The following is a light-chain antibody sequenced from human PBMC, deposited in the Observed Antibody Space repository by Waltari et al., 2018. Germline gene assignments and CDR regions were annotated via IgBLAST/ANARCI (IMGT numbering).Light chain of an antibody. CDR2: GNR. V-gene: IGLV1-40*01. CDR1: SSNIGAGYD. Sequence: QSVLTQPPSVSGAPGQRVTISCTGSSSNIGAGYDVHWYQQLPGTAPKLLIYGNRTLPSGVPDRFSGSKSGTSASLAITGLQAEDEADYYCQSYDSSLSGVVFGGGTKLTVL. J-gene: IGLJ2*01. CDR3: QSYDSSLSGVV.